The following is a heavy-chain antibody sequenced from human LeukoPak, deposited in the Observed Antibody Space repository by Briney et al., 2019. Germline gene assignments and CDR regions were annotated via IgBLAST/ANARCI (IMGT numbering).Heavy chain of an antibody. V-gene: IGHV1-2*02. J-gene: IGHJ4*02. CDR3: AGHGPGVAADKDF. D-gene: IGHD6-13*01. CDR1: GYTFTGYY. Sequence: GASVKVSCKASGYTFTGYYMHWVRQAPGQGLEWMGWINPNSGGTNYAQKFQGRVTMTRDTSISTAYMELSRLRSDDTAVYYCAGHGPGVAADKDFWGQGTLVTVSS. CDR2: INPNSGGT.